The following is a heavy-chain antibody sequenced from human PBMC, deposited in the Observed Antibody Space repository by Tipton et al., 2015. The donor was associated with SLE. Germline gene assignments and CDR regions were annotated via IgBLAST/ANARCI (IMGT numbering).Heavy chain of an antibody. V-gene: IGHV4-4*02. CDR3: ARVIPDYELDAFDI. CDR1: GGSISSSNW. CDR2: IYHSGST. D-gene: IGHD4-17*01. Sequence: TLSLTCAVSGGSISSSNWWSWVRQPPGKGLEWIGEIYHSGSTNYNPSLKSRVTISVDTSKDQFSLKLSSVTAADTAVYYCARVIPDYELDAFDIWGQGTMVTVSS. J-gene: IGHJ3*02.